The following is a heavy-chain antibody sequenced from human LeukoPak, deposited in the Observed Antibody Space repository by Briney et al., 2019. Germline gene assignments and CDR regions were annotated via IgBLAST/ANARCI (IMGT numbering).Heavy chain of an antibody. CDR3: ARSDTHHIHSSSWHFDY. CDR1: GGSISSFY. CDR2: SSYSGSS. J-gene: IGHJ4*02. V-gene: IGHV4-59*01. Sequence: SETLSLTCTVSGGSISSFYWSWIRQVPGKGLEWIGYSSYSGSSNYNPSLKSRVTISVDTSKTQFSLYLNSVTAADTAVYYCARSDTHHIHSSSWHFDYWGQGTLVTVSS. D-gene: IGHD6-13*01.